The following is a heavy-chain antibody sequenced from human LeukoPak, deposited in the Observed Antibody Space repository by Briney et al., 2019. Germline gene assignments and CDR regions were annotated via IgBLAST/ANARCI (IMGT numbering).Heavy chain of an antibody. CDR3: ARGGGEEGNYYGSGRLPPDY. CDR1: GGSFSGYY. Sequence: SETLSLTCAVYGGSFSGYYWSWIRQPPGKGLEWIGEINHSGSTNYHPSLKSRVTISVDTSKNQFSLKLSSVTAADTAVYYCARGGGEEGNYYGSGRLPPDYWGQGTLVTVSS. D-gene: IGHD3-10*01. J-gene: IGHJ4*02. V-gene: IGHV4-34*01. CDR2: INHSGST.